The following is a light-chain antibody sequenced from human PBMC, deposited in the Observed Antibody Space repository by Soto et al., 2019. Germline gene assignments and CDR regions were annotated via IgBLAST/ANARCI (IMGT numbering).Light chain of an antibody. V-gene: IGLV2-14*01. CDR2: QVS. Sequence: QSALTQPASVSGSPGQSITISCTGTSSDIGGFYYVSWYQHHPGKDPKLMIYQVSNWPSGVSNRFSGSKSGNTASLTISGLQAEDEADYFCSSYSSSSTFYVFGAGTKVTVL. J-gene: IGLJ1*01. CDR1: SSDIGGFYY. CDR3: SSYSSSSTFYV.